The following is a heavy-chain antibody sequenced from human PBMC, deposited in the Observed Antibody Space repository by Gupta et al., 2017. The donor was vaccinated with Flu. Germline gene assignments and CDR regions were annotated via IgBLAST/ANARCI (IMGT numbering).Heavy chain of an antibody. CDR3: ASYYYDSSGTHF. CDR1: TVSSYG. J-gene: IGHJ4*02. CDR2: ISGSGTTI. V-gene: IGHV3-48*01. Sequence: TVSSYGMSWVRQVAGKGVGWVSYISGSGTTIYYEDSVKGRFTISRDNAKNSLYLQMNSLRAEDTAVYYGASYYYDSSGTHFWGQGTLVTVSS. D-gene: IGHD3-22*01.